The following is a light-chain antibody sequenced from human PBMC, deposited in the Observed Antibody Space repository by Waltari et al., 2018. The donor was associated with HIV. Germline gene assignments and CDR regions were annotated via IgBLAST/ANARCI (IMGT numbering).Light chain of an antibody. CDR1: SSNIGAGYD. Sequence: QSVLTQPPSVSGAPGQRVTIACTGGSSNIGAGYDVHWYRKFPGTAPKLLIYDTKNRPSGVPDRFSGSKSGTSASLAITGLQAEDEADYYCQSFDSSLSAVIFGGGTKLTVL. V-gene: IGLV1-40*01. CDR2: DTK. CDR3: QSFDSSLSAVI. J-gene: IGLJ2*01.